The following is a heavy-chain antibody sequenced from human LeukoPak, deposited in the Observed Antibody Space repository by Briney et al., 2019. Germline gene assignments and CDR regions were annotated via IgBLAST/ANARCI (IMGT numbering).Heavy chain of an antibody. D-gene: IGHD1-26*01. J-gene: IGHJ4*02. CDR3: ARYSGTYRDY. Sequence: PGGSLRLSCAAFGFTFSSYNMNWVRQGPGKGLEWVSSITSGSSYIFYADSVKGRFTISRDNAKNSLYLQMDSLRAEDTAVYYCARYSGTYRDYWGQGTLVTVSS. CDR1: GFTFSSYN. V-gene: IGHV3-21*01. CDR2: ITSGSSYI.